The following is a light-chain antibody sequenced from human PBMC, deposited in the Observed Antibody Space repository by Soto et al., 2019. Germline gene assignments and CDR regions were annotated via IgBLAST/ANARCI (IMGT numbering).Light chain of an antibody. Sequence: DIVMTQSPDSLAVSLGERATINCKSSQSIFYSPNNKNFLAWYQQKPGQPPKLLIYWASTRESGVPDRFSGSESGTDFTLTISSLQAEDVAVYYCQQYCGSPLTFGGGTKVDIK. CDR3: QQYCGSPLT. CDR1: QSIFYSPNNKNF. V-gene: IGKV4-1*01. CDR2: WAS. J-gene: IGKJ4*01.